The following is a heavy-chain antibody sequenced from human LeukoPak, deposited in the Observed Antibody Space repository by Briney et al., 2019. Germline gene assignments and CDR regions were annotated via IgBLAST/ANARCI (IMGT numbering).Heavy chain of an antibody. V-gene: IGHV3-23*01. CDR2: ISGSGGST. CDR1: GFTFSSYA. J-gene: IGHJ4*02. Sequence: GGSLRLSCPASGFTFSSYAMSWVRQAPGKGLEWVSAISGSGGSTYYADSVKGRFTISRDNSKNTLYLQMNSLRAEDTAVYYCAKGRSSGSYYTLFDYWGQGTLVTVSS. D-gene: IGHD3-10*01. CDR3: AKGRSSGSYYTLFDY.